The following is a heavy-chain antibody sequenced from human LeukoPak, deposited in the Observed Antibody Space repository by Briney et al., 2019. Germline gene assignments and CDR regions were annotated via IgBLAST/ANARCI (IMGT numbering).Heavy chain of an antibody. CDR1: GFTFSSYA. J-gene: IGHJ4*02. CDR2: ISGSGGST. D-gene: IGHD2-15*01. CDR3: AKDTFGYCSGGSCLTPYFDY. Sequence: PGGSLRLSCAASGFTFSSYAMSWVRQAPGKGLEWVSAISGSGGSTYYADSVKGRFTTSRDNSKNTLYLQMNSLRAEDTAVYYCAKDTFGYCSGGSCLTPYFDYWGQGTLVTVSS. V-gene: IGHV3-23*01.